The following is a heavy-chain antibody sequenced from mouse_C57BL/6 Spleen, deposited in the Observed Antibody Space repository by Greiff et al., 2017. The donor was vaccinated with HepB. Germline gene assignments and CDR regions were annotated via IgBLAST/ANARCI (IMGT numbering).Heavy chain of an antibody. CDR3: ARIYYYGSGPSWFAY. CDR2: IDPSDSYT. CDR1: GYTFTSYW. Sequence: QVQLQQPGAELVKPGASVTLSCKASGYTFTSYWMQWVKQRPGQGLEWIGEIDPSDSYTNYNQKFKGKATLTVDTSSSTAYMQLSSLTSEDSAVYYCARIYYYGSGPSWFAYWGQGTLVTVSA. V-gene: IGHV1-50*01. D-gene: IGHD1-1*01. J-gene: IGHJ3*01.